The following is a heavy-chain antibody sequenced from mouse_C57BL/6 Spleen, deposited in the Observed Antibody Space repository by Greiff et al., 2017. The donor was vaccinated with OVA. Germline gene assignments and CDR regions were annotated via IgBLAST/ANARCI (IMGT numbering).Heavy chain of an antibody. CDR2: INPNNGGT. Sequence: EVQLQQSGPELVKPGASVKISCKASGYTFTDYYMNWVKQSHGKSLEWIGDINPNNGGTSYNQKFKGKATLTVDKSSSTAYMERRSLTSEDSAVYYCARGIEGNYWYFDVWGTGTTVTVSS. CDR3: ARGIEGNYWYFDV. J-gene: IGHJ1*03. D-gene: IGHD2-1*01. CDR1: GYTFTDYY. V-gene: IGHV1-26*01.